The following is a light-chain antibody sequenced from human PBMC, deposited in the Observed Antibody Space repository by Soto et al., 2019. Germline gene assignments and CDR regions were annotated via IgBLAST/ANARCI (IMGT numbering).Light chain of an antibody. J-gene: IGKJ1*01. CDR1: QRVTSY. Sequence: EIVLTPSPATLSLSPGERATLCCRASQRVTSYLAWYQQKPGQAPRLLIYDASNRATGIPARFTGSGSGTDFTLTISSLEPEDFAVYYCQQRSNWPKWTFGQGTQVDIK. V-gene: IGKV3-11*01. CDR2: DAS. CDR3: QQRSNWPKWT.